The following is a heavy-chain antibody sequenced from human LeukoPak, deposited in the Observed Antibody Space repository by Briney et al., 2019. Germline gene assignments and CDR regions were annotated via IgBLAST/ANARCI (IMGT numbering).Heavy chain of an antibody. CDR1: GGSVSSGSYY. J-gene: IGHJ3*02. Sequence: PSETLSLTCTVSGGSVSSGSYYWSWIRQPPGKALEWIGYIYYNGSTNYNPSLMSRVTISVDTSKNQFSLKLSSVTAADTAVYFCARDPQYSSSSDAFDIWGQGTMVTVSS. D-gene: IGHD6-13*01. CDR3: ARDPQYSSSSDAFDI. CDR2: IYYNGST. V-gene: IGHV4-61*01.